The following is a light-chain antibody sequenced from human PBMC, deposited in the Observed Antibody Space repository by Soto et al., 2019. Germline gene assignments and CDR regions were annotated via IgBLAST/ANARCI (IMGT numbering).Light chain of an antibody. CDR3: QQYDVWPLT. CDR2: GAS. J-gene: IGKJ4*01. CDR1: QTFRNN. V-gene: IGKV3-15*01. Sequence: EIVMTQSPATLSVSPGERATLSCRASQTFRNNLAWYQQKPGQAPRLLFYGASTRAADIPAWFSGSGSGTEFTLTISSLESGGFAVYYCQQYDVWPLTFGGGTKVEI.